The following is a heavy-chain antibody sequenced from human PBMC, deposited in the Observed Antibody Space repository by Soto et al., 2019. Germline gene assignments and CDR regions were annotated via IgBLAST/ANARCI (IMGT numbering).Heavy chain of an antibody. J-gene: IGHJ6*02. CDR3: AKDSGYGMDV. D-gene: IGHD3-10*01. Sequence: GWSLRLSCAASGVTFSSYGMHWVRQAPGKGLEWVAVISYDGSNKYYADSVKGRFTISRDNSKNTLYLQMNSLRAEDTAVYYCAKDSGYGMDVWGQGTTVTGSS. CDR2: ISYDGSNK. V-gene: IGHV3-30*18. CDR1: GVTFSSYG.